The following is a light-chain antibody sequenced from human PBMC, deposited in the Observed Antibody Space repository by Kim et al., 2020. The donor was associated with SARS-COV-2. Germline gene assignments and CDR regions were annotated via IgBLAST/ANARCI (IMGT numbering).Light chain of an antibody. V-gene: IGLV3-19*01. CDR2: EKN. Sequence: AVGETVRITCQGDRLRSYIASWYQQKPGQAPVLVIYEKNNRPSGIPDRFSGSSSGNTASLTITGAQAEDEADYYCNSRESGVNHVVFGGGTQLTVL. J-gene: IGLJ3*02. CDR1: RLRSYI. CDR3: NSRESGVNHVV.